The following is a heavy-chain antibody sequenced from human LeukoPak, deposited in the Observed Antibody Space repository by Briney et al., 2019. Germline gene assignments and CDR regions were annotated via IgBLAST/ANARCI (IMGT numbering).Heavy chain of an antibody. V-gene: IGHV3-53*01. CDR1: GFTVSSNS. Sequence: PGGSPRLSCTVSGFTVSSNSMSWVRQAPGKGLEWVSFIYSGTIHYSDSVKGRFTISRDNAKNSLFLQLNSLRAEDTAVYYCARDPYSGTYSDYYYYYMDVWGKGITVTVSS. D-gene: IGHD1-26*01. CDR2: IYSGTI. CDR3: ARDPYSGTYSDYYYYYMDV. J-gene: IGHJ6*03.